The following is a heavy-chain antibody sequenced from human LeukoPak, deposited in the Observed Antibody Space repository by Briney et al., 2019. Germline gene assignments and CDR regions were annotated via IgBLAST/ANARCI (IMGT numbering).Heavy chain of an antibody. CDR1: KFTFSTSA. CDR3: AKESQTYCDIMTGYPNYYFDY. Sequence: GGSLRLSCAASKFTFSTSAMSWVRQAPGKGLELVSAISGSCANTYYVDSVKGRFTISRDNSKNTLYLEMSSLRSDDTAVYYCAKESQTYCDIMTGYPNYYFDYWGQGTLVTVSP. CDR2: ISGSCANT. D-gene: IGHD3-9*01. V-gene: IGHV3-23*01. J-gene: IGHJ4*02.